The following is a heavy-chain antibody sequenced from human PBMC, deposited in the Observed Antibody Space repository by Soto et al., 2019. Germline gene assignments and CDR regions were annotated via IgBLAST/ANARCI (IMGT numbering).Heavy chain of an antibody. CDR1: GFTFSSYS. CDR2: ISGSGGNT. Sequence: LRLSCAASGFTFSSYSMNWVRQAPGKGLECVSVISGSGGNTYYADSVKGRFTISRDNSKNTLYLRMNSLRAEDTAVHYCAKEGTHFYYPGWDVWGQGTTVTVSS. D-gene: IGHD3-10*01. J-gene: IGHJ6*02. V-gene: IGHV3-23*01. CDR3: AKEGTHFYYPGWDV.